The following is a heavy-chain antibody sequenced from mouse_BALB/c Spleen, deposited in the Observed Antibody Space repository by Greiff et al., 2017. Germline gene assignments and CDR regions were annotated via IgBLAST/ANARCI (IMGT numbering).Heavy chain of an antibody. D-gene: IGHD2-1*01. V-gene: IGHV3-8*02. CDR1: GDSITSGY. CDR3: ARSYGNSLYWYFDV. CDR2: ISYSGST. J-gene: IGHJ1*01. Sequence: EVKVVESGPSLVKPSQTLSLTCSVTGDSITSGYWNWIRKFPGNKLEYMGYISYSGSTYYNPSLKSRISITRDTSKNQYYLQLNSVTTEDTATYYCARSYGNSLYWYFDVWGAGTTVTVSS.